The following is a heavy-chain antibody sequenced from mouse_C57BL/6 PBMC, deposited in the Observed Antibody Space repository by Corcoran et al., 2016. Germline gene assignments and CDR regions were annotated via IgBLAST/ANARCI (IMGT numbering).Heavy chain of an antibody. Sequence: EVQLQQSGPELVKPGASVKISCKASGYTFTDYYMNWVQQSHGKSLEWIGDLNPNNGGTSYNQKFKGKATFTVDKSSSTAYMELRSLTSEDSAVYYCARYYYAPFDYWGQGTTLTVSS. CDR1: GYTFTDYY. J-gene: IGHJ2*01. V-gene: IGHV1-26*01. CDR3: ARYYYAPFDY. CDR2: LNPNNGGT. D-gene: IGHD1-1*01.